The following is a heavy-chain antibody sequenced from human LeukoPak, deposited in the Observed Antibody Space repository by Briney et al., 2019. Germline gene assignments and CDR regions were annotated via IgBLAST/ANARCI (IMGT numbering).Heavy chain of an antibody. CDR2: IIPILGIA. J-gene: IGHJ2*01. CDR3: ARDSRLRLGDFDL. Sequence: GASVKVSCKASGYTFTSYGISWVRQAPGQGLEWMGRIIPILGIANYAQKFQGRVTITADKSTSTAYMELSGLRSEDTAVYYCARDSRLRLGDFDLWGRGTLVTVSS. D-gene: IGHD3-16*01. V-gene: IGHV1-69*04. CDR1: GYTFTSYG.